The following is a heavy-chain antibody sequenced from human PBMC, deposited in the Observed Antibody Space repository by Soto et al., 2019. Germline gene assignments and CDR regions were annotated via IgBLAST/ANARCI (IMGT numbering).Heavy chain of an antibody. CDR1: GGSIISGYY. J-gene: IGHJ4*02. Sequence: SETLSLTCSFSGGSIISGYYWSWIRQPPGRGLEWIAYIFHSGITNYNPSLKSRVTISVDTSKNQFSLKLNSLTAADTAVYYCARGEAASGPPFDLWGQGTLVTVSS. V-gene: IGHV4-61*01. D-gene: IGHD6-13*01. CDR3: ARGEAASGPPFDL. CDR2: IFHSGIT.